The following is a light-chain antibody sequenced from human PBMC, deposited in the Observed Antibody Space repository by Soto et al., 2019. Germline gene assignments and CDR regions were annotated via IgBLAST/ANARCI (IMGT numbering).Light chain of an antibody. J-gene: IGLJ2*01. CDR1: TSDVGLYNY. V-gene: IGLV2-14*01. Sequence: QSALTQPASVSGSPGQSITISCTGTTSDVGLYNYVSWYQQHPGKAPKLMISKVSNRPSGVSNRFSGSKSGNTASLTISGLQAEDEADYYCSSYTSSDTLVFGAGTQLTVL. CDR3: SSYTSSDTLV. CDR2: KVS.